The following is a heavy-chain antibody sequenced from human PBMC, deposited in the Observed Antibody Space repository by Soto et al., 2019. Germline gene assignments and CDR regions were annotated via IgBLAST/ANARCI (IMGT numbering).Heavy chain of an antibody. D-gene: IGHD3-3*01. CDR3: ARGRFLEWLLGWFDP. Sequence: QVQLVQSGAEVKKPGASVKVSCKASGYTFTSYAMHWVRQAPGQRLEWMGWINAGNGNTKYSQKFQGRVTITRDTSASTAYMELSSLRSEDTAVYYCARGRFLEWLLGWFDPCGQGTLVTVSS. J-gene: IGHJ5*02. V-gene: IGHV1-3*01. CDR2: INAGNGNT. CDR1: GYTFTSYA.